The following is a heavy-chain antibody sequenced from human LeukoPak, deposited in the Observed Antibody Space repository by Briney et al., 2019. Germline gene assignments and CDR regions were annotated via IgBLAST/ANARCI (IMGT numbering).Heavy chain of an antibody. V-gene: IGHV4-39*07. J-gene: IGHJ3*02. CDR1: GGSISSSSYY. D-gene: IGHD2-15*01. CDR3: ARAESTELSGGSHDAFDI. CDR2: INHSGST. Sequence: SETLSLTCTVSGGSISSSSYYWGWIRQPPGKGLGWIGEINHSGSTNYNPSLKSRVTISVDTSKNQFSLKLSSVTAADTAVYYCARAESTELSGGSHDAFDIWGQGTMVTVSS.